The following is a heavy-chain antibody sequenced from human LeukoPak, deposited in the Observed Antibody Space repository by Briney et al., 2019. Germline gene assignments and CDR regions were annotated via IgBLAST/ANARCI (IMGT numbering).Heavy chain of an antibody. CDR3: ARDGRFGELFDY. Sequence: ASVKVSCKASGYIFSNYGISWVRQAPGQGLEWMGWISAYNGNTNYAQKFQGRVTMTTDTSASTAYMDLRSLRSDDTAVYYCARDGRFGELFDYGGQGTLVTVSS. V-gene: IGHV1-18*01. CDR2: ISAYNGNT. CDR1: GYIFSNYG. D-gene: IGHD3-16*01. J-gene: IGHJ4*02.